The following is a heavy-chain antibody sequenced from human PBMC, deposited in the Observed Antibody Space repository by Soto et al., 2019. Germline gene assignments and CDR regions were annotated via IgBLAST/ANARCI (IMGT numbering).Heavy chain of an antibody. Sequence: EVQLVESGGGLVQPGRSLRLSCAASGFTFDDYAMHWVRQAPGKGLEWVSGISWNSGSIGYADSVKGRFTISRDNAKNSLYLQMNGLGAGDTAFFSGAKAPPFWVYGGSFDYWGQGTLVTVS. V-gene: IGHV3-9*01. CDR2: ISWNSGSI. CDR1: GFTFDDYA. CDR3: AKAPPFWVYGGSFDY. D-gene: IGHD3-16*01. J-gene: IGHJ4*02.